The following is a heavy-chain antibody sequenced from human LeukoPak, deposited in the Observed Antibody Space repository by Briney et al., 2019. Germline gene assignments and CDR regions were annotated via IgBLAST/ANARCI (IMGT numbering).Heavy chain of an antibody. CDR1: GGSVSCNSAA. CDR2: KYYRSKWYN. J-gene: IGHJ4*02. D-gene: IGHD4-17*01. Sequence: SQTFSLRCGIFGGSVSCNSAAWNWIRWSSWGGFEWLGRKYYRSKWYNDYAVSVKSRITINPETSKNQFSLQLNSVTPEDTAVYYCARDYGDYVYVLDYWGQGTLVTVSS. V-gene: IGHV6-1*01. CDR3: ARDYGDYVYVLDY.